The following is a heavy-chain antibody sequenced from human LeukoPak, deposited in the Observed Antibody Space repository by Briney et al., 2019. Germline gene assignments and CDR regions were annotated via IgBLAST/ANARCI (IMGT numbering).Heavy chain of an antibody. V-gene: IGHV3-43*02. D-gene: IGHD5-12*01. Sequence: PGGSLRLSCIVSGFTFDDYAMHWVRQAPGKGLEWVSLISGNSDSAYYADSVKGRFTISRDNSKNSLYLQMNSLKTEDTALYYCAEEVASIKYYYYGMDVWGQGTTVTVSS. CDR1: GFTFDDYA. CDR3: AEEVASIKYYYYGMDV. J-gene: IGHJ6*02. CDR2: ISGNSDSA.